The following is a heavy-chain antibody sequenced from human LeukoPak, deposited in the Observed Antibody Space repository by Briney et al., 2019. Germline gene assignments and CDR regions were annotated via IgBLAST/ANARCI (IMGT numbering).Heavy chain of an antibody. CDR2: IYHSGST. J-gene: IGHJ4*02. Sequence: PSETLSLTCTVSGYSISSGYYWGWIRQPPGKGLEWIGSIYHSGSTYYNPSLKSRVTISVDTSKNQFSLKLSSVTAADTAVYYCARMSGELDRWLRGYIVATIAIRPHIYAIDYWGQGTLVTVSS. CDR1: GYSISSGYY. V-gene: IGHV4-38-2*02. D-gene: IGHD5-12*01. CDR3: ARMSGELDRWLRGYIVATIAIRPHIYAIDY.